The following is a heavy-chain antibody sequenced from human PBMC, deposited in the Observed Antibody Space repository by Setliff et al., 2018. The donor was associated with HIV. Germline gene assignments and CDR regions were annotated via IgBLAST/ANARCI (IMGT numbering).Heavy chain of an antibody. V-gene: IGHV3-30*03. J-gene: IGHJ1*01. CDR3: ARDIGGRDSG. CDR2: ISYDEIHK. CDR1: GFTFRDYG. D-gene: IGHD6-19*01. Sequence: GGSLRLSCAASGFTFRDYGMHWVRQAPGKGLEWVAAISYDEIHKYYGDSVRGRFTISRDTSKNTVYLQMNSLRAEDTAVYYCARDIGGRDSGWSQGTLVTVSS.